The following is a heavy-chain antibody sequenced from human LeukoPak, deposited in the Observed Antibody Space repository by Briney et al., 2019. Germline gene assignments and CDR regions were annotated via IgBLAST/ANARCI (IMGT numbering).Heavy chain of an antibody. V-gene: IGHV4-39*07. CDR1: SGSISSSTYY. D-gene: IGHD5-12*01. CDR2: IYYSGST. Sequence: SETLSLTCTVASGSISSSTYYWGWIRQPPGKGLEWIGSIYYSGSTYYNPSLQSRVTISVDKSKNQFSLKLTSVTAADTAVSYCARTSMSGYFNVNYFDYWGHGTLVTVSS. CDR3: ARTSMSGYFNVNYFDY. J-gene: IGHJ4*01.